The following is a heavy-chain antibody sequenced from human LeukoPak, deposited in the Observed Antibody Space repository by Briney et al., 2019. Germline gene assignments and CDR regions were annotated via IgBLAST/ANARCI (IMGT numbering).Heavy chain of an antibody. CDR1: GGTFSSYA. V-gene: IGHV1-69*13. Sequence: SVKVSCKASGGTFSSYAISWVRQAPGQGLEWMGGIIPIFGTANYAQKFQGRVTITADESTSTAYMELSSLRSEDTAVYYCAREVAAGSYRGFDYWGQGTLVTVSS. CDR3: AREVAAGSYRGFDY. D-gene: IGHD6-19*01. J-gene: IGHJ4*02. CDR2: IIPIFGTA.